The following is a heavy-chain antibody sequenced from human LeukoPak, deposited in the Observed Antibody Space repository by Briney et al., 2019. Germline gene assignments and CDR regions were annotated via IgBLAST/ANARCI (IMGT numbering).Heavy chain of an antibody. CDR1: GGSFSGYY. J-gene: IGHJ2*01. Sequence: SETLSLTCAVYGGSFSGYYWSWIRQPPGKGLEWIWEINHSGSTNYNPSLKSRVTISVDTSKNQFSLKLSSVTAADTAVYYCARGDILTGYYGNWYFDLWGRGTLVTVSS. CDR3: ARGDILTGYYGNWYFDL. V-gene: IGHV4-34*01. D-gene: IGHD3-9*01. CDR2: INHSGST.